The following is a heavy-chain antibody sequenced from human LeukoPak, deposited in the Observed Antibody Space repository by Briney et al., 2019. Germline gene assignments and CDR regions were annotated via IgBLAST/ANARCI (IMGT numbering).Heavy chain of an antibody. CDR2: IYPGDSDT. D-gene: IGHD6-13*01. Sequence: GESLKISCKGSGYSFTSYWIGWVRQMPGKGLEWMGIIYPGDSDTRYSPSFQGQVTISADKSISTAYLQWSSLKASDTAMYYCASSPSVSSSWWNFDYWGQGTLVTVSS. CDR3: ASSPSVSSSWWNFDY. V-gene: IGHV5-51*01. J-gene: IGHJ4*02. CDR1: GYSFTSYW.